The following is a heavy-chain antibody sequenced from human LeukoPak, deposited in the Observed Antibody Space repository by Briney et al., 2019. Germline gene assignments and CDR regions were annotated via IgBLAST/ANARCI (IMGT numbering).Heavy chain of an antibody. D-gene: IGHD1-26*01. V-gene: IGHV3-20*04. CDR1: GFTFDDYG. J-gene: IGHJ3*02. Sequence: GGSLRLSCAASGFTFDDYGMSWVRHAPGKGLEWVSGINWNGGSTGYADSVKGRFTISRDNVKNSLYVQMNSLRAEDTALYYCARAKSSGSYVDAFDIWGQGTMVTVSS. CDR2: INWNGGST. CDR3: ARAKSSGSYVDAFDI.